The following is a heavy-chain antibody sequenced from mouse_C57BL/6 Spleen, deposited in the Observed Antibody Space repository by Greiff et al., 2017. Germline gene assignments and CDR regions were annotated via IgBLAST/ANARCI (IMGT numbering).Heavy chain of an antibody. D-gene: IGHD2-5*01. CDR3: ATSNYDDYAMDY. CDR2: IWSGRST. V-gene: IGHV2-2*01. CDR1: GFSLTSYG. J-gene: IGHJ4*01. Sequence: VQLQQSGPGLVQPSQSLSITCTVSGFSLTSYGVHWVRQSPGKGLEWLGVIWSGRSTDYNAAFISRLSISKDNSKSQVFFKMNSLQADDTAIYYCATSNYDDYAMDYWGQGTSVTVSS.